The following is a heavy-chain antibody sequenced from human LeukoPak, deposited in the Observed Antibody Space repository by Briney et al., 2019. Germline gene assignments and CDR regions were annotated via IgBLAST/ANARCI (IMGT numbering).Heavy chain of an antibody. CDR3: ARGNYDFWSAKGGWFDP. D-gene: IGHD3-3*01. CDR2: IYTSGST. CDR1: GGSISSYY. Sequence: NSSETLSLTCTVSGGSISSYYWSWIRQPPGKGLGWIGYIYTSGSTNYNPSLKSRVTISVDTSKNQFSLKLSSVTAADTAVYYCARGNYDFWSAKGGWFDPWGQGTLVTVSS. V-gene: IGHV4-4*09. J-gene: IGHJ5*02.